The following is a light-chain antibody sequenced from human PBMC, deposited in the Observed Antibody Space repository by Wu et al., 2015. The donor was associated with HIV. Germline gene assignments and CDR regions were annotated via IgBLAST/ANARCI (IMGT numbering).Light chain of an antibody. CDR1: QSVPKNY. Sequence: DIVMTQSPATLSVSPGERATLSCRASQSVPKNYVAWYQQKGGQAPRLLIFNDSGRARGVPGRFSGSGSGTAFTLTISRLEAEDFAVYYCQQYGSTLWTFGQGTKVEI. J-gene: IGKJ1*01. CDR2: NDS. V-gene: IGKV3-20*01. CDR3: QQYGSTLWT.